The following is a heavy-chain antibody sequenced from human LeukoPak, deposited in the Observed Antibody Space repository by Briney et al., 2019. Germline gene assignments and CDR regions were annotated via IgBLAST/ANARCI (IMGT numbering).Heavy chain of an antibody. V-gene: IGHV4-4*09. Sequence: SETLSLTCTVSGGSVSSYYWSWIRQPPGKGLEWIGYIYTSGGTNYNPSLSSRVTISVDTSKNQFSLNLCSVTAADTAVYYCARRHHYYYYMDVWGKGTTVTVSS. J-gene: IGHJ6*03. CDR1: GGSVSSYY. CDR2: IYTSGGT. CDR3: ARRHHYYYYMDV.